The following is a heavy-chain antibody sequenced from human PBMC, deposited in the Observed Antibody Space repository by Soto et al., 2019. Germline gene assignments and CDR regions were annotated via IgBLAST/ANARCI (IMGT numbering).Heavy chain of an antibody. CDR3: ARVMIDDGMDV. V-gene: IGHV1-69*11. J-gene: IGHJ6*02. Sequence: QVQLVQSGAEVKKPGSSVKVSCKASGGTFTNYAISWVRQAPGQGLEWMGGIIPILGTANYAQRFQGRVMITADESTSTAYMELSSLRSEDTALYYCARVMIDDGMDVWGQGTTVTVSS. CDR2: IIPILGTA. CDR1: GGTFTNYA. D-gene: IGHD3-22*01.